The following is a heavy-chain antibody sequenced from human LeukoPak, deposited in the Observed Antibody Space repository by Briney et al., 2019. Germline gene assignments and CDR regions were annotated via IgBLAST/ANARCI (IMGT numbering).Heavy chain of an antibody. CDR2: IKQDGSEK. Sequence: GGSLRLSCAASGFTFSSYWMSWVRQAPGKGLEWVANIKQDGSEKYYVDSVKGRFTISRDNARNSLYLQMNSLRAEDTAVYYCARGRSSSYSNWFDPWGQGTLVTVSS. J-gene: IGHJ5*02. V-gene: IGHV3-7*01. D-gene: IGHD6-13*01. CDR1: GFTFSSYW. CDR3: ARGRSSSYSNWFDP.